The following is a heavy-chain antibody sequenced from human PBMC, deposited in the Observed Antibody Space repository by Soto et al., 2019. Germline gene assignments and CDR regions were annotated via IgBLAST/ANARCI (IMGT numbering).Heavy chain of an antibody. CDR2: INHSGSN. V-gene: IGHV4-34*01. J-gene: IGHJ6*02. CDR1: GGSFSGNY. Sequence: SETLSLTCAVYGGSFSGNYWTWVRQPPGKGLEWIAEINHSGSNNYNPSLRNRVTISVDTAKSQFSLRLSSVTAAATAVYYCARVGRITLTTFSYYDMDVWGQGTTVPVS. CDR3: ARVGRITLTTFSYYDMDV. D-gene: IGHD4-17*01.